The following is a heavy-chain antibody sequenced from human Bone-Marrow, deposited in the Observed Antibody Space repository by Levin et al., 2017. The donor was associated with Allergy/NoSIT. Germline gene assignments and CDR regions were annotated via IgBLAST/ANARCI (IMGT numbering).Heavy chain of an antibody. V-gene: IGHV3-30*18. D-gene: IGHD2-15*01. CDR3: AKGGYCSGGSCYPFDY. CDR2: ISYDGSNK. Sequence: GESLKISCAASGFTFSSYGMHWVRQAPGKGLEWVAVISYDGSNKYYADSVKGRFTISRDNSKNTLYLQMNSLRAEDTAVYYCAKGGYCSGGSCYPFDYWGQGTLVTVSS. J-gene: IGHJ4*02. CDR1: GFTFSSYG.